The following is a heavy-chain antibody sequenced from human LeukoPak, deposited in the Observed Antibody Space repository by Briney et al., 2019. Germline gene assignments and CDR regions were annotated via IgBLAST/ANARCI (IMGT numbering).Heavy chain of an antibody. CDR1: GGSISSSNW. D-gene: IGHD3-3*01. CDR2: IYHSGST. J-gene: IGHJ4*02. V-gene: IGHV4-4*02. CDR3: ARGEKAESGYSFFDY. Sequence: SGTLSLTCAVSGGSISSSNWWSWVRQPPGKGLEWIGEIYHSGSTNYNPSLKSRVTISVHKSKNQFSLKLSSVTAADTAVYYCARGEKAESGYSFFDYWGQGTLVTVSS.